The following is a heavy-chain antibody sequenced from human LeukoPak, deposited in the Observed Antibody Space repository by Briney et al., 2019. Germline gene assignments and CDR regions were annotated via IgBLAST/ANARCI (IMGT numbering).Heavy chain of an antibody. CDR1: GYTFTTYA. CDR3: ARPDYGDTPPRY. Sequence: ASVKVSCKASGYTFTTYAMHWVRQAPGQRLEGMGWINAGNGNTKYSQKFQGRVTITSDTSASTAYMELSSLRSEDPPVYYCARPDYGDTPPRYWGEGTLVTASS. J-gene: IGHJ4*02. D-gene: IGHD4-17*01. V-gene: IGHV1-3*01. CDR2: INAGNGNT.